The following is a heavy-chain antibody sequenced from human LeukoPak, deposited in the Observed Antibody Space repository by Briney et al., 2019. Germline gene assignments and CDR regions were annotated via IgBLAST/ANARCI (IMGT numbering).Heavy chain of an antibody. Sequence: PGGSLRLSCAASGFTFSSYWMSWVRQAPGKGLEWVANIKQDGSEKYYVDSVKGRFTISRDNAKNSLYLQMNSLRAEDTAVYYCAKDLAYYYMDVWGKGTTVTVSS. CDR2: IKQDGSEK. CDR3: AKDLAYYYMDV. J-gene: IGHJ6*03. CDR1: GFTFSSYW. D-gene: IGHD3-16*01. V-gene: IGHV3-7*03.